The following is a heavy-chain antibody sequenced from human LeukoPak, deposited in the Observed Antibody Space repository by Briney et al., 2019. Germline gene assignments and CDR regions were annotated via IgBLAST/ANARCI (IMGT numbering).Heavy chain of an antibody. J-gene: IGHJ3*02. CDR2: ISSSSSTI. V-gene: IGHV3-48*01. D-gene: IGHD3-22*01. CDR3: AREPGYYDRAPGAFDI. CDR1: GFTFSSYS. Sequence: GGSLRLSCAASGFTFSSYSMNWVRQAPGKGLEWVSYISSSSSTIYYADSVKGRFTISRDNAENSLYLQMNSLRAEDTAVYYCAREPGYYDRAPGAFDIWGQGTMVTVSS.